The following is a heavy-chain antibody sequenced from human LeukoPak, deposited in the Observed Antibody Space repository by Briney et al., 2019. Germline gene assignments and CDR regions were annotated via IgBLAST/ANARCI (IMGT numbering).Heavy chain of an antibody. CDR2: ISGSDGRT. V-gene: IGHV3-23*01. J-gene: IGHJ6*02. CDR3: AKATGSYVLSYYYSMDV. CDR1: GFTFSSYV. Sequence: PGGSLRLSCAASGFTFSSYVMSWVRQAPGKGLEWVSAISGSDGRTYYADSVKGRFTISRDNTKNTLYLQMSSLGAEDTAVYYCAKATGSYVLSYYYSMDVWGQGTTVTVSS. D-gene: IGHD1-26*01.